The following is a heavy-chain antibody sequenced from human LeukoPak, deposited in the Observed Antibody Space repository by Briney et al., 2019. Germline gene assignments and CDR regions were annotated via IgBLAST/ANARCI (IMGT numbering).Heavy chain of an antibody. CDR3: VKGGYSSGWYADY. CDR2: ISSNGGTT. Sequence: PGGSLRLSCSASEFTFSDYAMHWVRQAPGKGLEYISAISSNGGTTYYADSVKGRFTISRDNSKNTLCLQMSSLRAEDTALYYCVKGGYSSGWYADYWGQGALVTVST. D-gene: IGHD6-19*01. J-gene: IGHJ4*02. V-gene: IGHV3-64D*06. CDR1: EFTFSDYA.